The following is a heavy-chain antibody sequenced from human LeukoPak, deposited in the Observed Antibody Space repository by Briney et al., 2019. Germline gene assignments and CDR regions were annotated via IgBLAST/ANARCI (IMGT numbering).Heavy chain of an antibody. V-gene: IGHV1-3*03. D-gene: IGHD1-26*01. J-gene: IGHJ5*02. CDR3: ARDNSVGDNAWWFDP. Sequence: ASVKVSCKASGYTFTNYAMHWVRQAPGQRLEWMGWINTGNGNTKYSQEFQGRVTITRDTSANTAYMELSSLRSEDTAIYYCARDNSVGDNAWWFDPWGQGTLVTVSS. CDR2: INTGNGNT. CDR1: GYTFTNYA.